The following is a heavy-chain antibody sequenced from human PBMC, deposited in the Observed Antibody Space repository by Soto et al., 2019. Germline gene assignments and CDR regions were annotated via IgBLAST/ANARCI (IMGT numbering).Heavy chain of an antibody. V-gene: IGHV3-23*01. CDR2: IYGNGAET. D-gene: IGHD1-1*01. CDR3: AKDKQPDGIWDIDW. CDR1: GFDFYLYT. Sequence: ESGGDLVRPGGSLRLSCVASGFDFYLYTMNWVRQAPGKGLEWVSGIYGNGAETFHADSVKGRFTISRDNTRNTVYLQMNSLRDEDTAVYYCAKDKQPDGIWDIDWWGQGTRVTVS. J-gene: IGHJ4*02.